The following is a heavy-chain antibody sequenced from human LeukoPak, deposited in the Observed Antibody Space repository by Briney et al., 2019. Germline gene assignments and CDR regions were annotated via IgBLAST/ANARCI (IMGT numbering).Heavy chain of an antibody. D-gene: IGHD2-15*01. V-gene: IGHV1-18*01. CDR2: VSAYADDT. Sequence: APVKVSCKASGYTFTSYGISWVRQAPGQGLEWMGWVSAYADDTNYVQKFQGRVTMTTDTSTSTAYMELRSLRSDDTAVYYCARDCIGCHGFDYWGQGTLVTVSS. J-gene: IGHJ4*02. CDR1: GYTFTSYG. CDR3: ARDCIGCHGFDY.